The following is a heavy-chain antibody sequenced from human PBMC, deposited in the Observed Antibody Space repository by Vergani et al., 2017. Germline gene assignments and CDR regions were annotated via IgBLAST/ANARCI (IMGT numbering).Heavy chain of an antibody. D-gene: IGHD3-10*01. CDR1: GFTFSSYA. J-gene: IGHJ5*02. CDR2: ISGSGGST. Sequence: EVQLLESGGGLVQPGGSLRLSCAASGFTFSSYAMSWVRQAPGKGLEWVSAISGSGGSTYYADSVKGRFTISRDNSKNTLYLQMNSLRAEDTAVYYCAGITMGRGAVGGFDPWGQGTLVTVSS. CDR3: AGITMGRGAVGGFDP. V-gene: IGHV3-23*01.